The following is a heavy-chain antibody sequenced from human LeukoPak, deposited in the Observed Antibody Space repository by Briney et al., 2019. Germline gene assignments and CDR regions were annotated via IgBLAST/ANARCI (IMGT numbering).Heavy chain of an antibody. V-gene: IGHV4-59*01. Sequence: SETLSLTCTVSGGSISSYYWSWIRQPPGKGLEWIGYIYYSGGTSYNPSLKSRVTISVNTTKNQFYLKLSSVTAADTAVYYCARLGELVFWSGPHPYYYYGMDVWGQGTTVTVSS. J-gene: IGHJ6*02. D-gene: IGHD3-3*01. CDR1: GGSISSYY. CDR2: IYYSGGT. CDR3: ARLGELVFWSGPHPYYYYGMDV.